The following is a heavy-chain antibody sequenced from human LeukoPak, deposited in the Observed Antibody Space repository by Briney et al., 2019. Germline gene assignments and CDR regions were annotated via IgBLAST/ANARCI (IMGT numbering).Heavy chain of an antibody. D-gene: IGHD3-10*01. J-gene: IGHJ4*02. CDR3: AREGGSGSNFDY. CDR1: GFTFSSYA. V-gene: IGHV3-30-3*01. CDR2: ISYDGSNK. Sequence: GGSLRLSCAASGFTFSSYAMHWVRQAPGKGLEWVAVISYDGSNKYYADSVKGRFTISRDNSKNTLYLQMNSLRAEGTAVYYCAREGGSGSNFDYWGQGTLVTVSS.